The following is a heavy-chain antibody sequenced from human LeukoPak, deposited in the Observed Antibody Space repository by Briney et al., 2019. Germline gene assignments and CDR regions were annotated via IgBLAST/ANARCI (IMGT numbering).Heavy chain of an antibody. V-gene: IGHV3-23*01. D-gene: IGHD6-13*01. Sequence: GGSLRLSCAASGFTFSSYAMSWVRQAPGKRLEWVSAISGSGGSTYYADSVKGRFTISRDNSKNTLYLQMNSLRAEDTAVYYCAKDEIRLSSISYWGQGTLVTVSS. CDR1: GFTFSSYA. CDR3: AKDEIRLSSISY. CDR2: ISGSGGST. J-gene: IGHJ4*02.